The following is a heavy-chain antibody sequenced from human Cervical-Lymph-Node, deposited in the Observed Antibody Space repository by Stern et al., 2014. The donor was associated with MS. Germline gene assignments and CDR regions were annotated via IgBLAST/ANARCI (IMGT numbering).Heavy chain of an antibody. Sequence: VLLVASRAELKKPGASVKVSCKASGFALTSTGISLVRQAPGQGLEWMGWISAYNYNTNYSQRFQDRVNMTTDTSTSTAFMELRSLRSDDTAVYYCARHSIKGYNCFDAWGQGTLVTVST. D-gene: IGHD1-14*01. V-gene: IGHV1-18*01. CDR3: ARHSIKGYNCFDA. CDR2: ISAYNYNT. CDR1: GFALTSTG. J-gene: IGHJ5*02.